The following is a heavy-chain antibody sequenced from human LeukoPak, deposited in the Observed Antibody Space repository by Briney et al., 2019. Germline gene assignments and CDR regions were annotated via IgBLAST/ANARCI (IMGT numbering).Heavy chain of an antibody. CDR1: GYTFTSYG. CDR3: ASSVLVYDYVWGSYRPDWFDP. V-gene: IGHV1-18*01. Sequence: ASVKVSCKASGYTFTSYGISWVRQAPGQGLEWMGWISAYNGNTNYAQKLQGRVTMTTDTSTSTAYMELRSLRSDDTAVYYCASSVLVYDYVWGSYRPDWFDPWGQGTLVTVSS. CDR2: ISAYNGNT. D-gene: IGHD3-16*02. J-gene: IGHJ5*02.